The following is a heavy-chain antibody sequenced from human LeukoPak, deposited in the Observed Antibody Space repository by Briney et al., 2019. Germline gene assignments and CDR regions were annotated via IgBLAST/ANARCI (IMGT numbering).Heavy chain of an antibody. D-gene: IGHD1-26*01. CDR1: GFTFSSYS. J-gene: IGHJ4*02. Sequence: PGGSLRLSCAASGFTFSSYSMNWVRQAPGKGLEWVSGISGSGSSAYYPDSVKGRFTISRDNAKNSLYLQMNSLRAEDTAVYCCARGGPLDYWGQGTLVTISS. CDR2: ISGSGSSA. V-gene: IGHV3-21*01. CDR3: ARGGPLDY.